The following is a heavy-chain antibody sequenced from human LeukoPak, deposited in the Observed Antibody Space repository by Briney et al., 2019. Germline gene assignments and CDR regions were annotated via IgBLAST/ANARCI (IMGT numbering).Heavy chain of an antibody. V-gene: IGHV1-46*01. CDR1: GYTFTSYY. J-gene: IGHJ3*02. CDR3: ARGPPEGYYDSSGYAFDI. Sequence: ASVKVSCKASGYTFTSYYMHWVRQAPGQGLEWMGIINPSGGSTSYAQKFQGRVTMTRDTSTSTVYMELSGLRSEDTAVYYCARGPPEGYYDSSGYAFDIWGQGTMVTVSS. CDR2: INPSGGST. D-gene: IGHD3-22*01.